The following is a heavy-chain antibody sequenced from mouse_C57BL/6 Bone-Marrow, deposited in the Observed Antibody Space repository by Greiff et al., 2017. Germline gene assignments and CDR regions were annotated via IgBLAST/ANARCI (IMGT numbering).Heavy chain of an antibody. CDR2: ISSGGSYT. Sequence: EVHLVESGGDLVKPGGSLKLSCAASGFTFSSYGMSWVRQTPDKRLEWVATISSGGSYTYYPDSVKGRFTISRDNAKNTLYLQMSSLKSEDTAMYYCARPYDYDDGYYYAMDYWGQGTSVTGSS. D-gene: IGHD2-4*01. V-gene: IGHV5-6*01. J-gene: IGHJ4*01. CDR3: ARPYDYDDGYYYAMDY. CDR1: GFTFSSYG.